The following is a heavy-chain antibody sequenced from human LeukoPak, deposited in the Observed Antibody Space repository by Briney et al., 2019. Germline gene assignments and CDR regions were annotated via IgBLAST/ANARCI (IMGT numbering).Heavy chain of an antibody. Sequence: GGSLRLSCAASGFTFSDYYMSWIRQAPGKGLEWVSVIYSGGSTDYADSVKGRFTISRDNSKNTLYLQMNSLRVEDTAVYYCARGIAAPDDAFDIWGQGTMVTVS. V-gene: IGHV3-53*01. D-gene: IGHD6-6*01. CDR2: IYSGGST. CDR3: ARGIAAPDDAFDI. CDR1: GFTFSDYY. J-gene: IGHJ3*02.